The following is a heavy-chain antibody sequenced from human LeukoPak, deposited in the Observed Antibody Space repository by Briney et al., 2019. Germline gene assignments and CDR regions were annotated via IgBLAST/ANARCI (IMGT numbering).Heavy chain of an antibody. V-gene: IGHV1-2*02. CDR2: INPNSGGT. J-gene: IGHJ4*02. Sequence: ASVKVSCKASGYTFTGYYMHWVRQAPGQGLEWMGWINPNSGGTNYAQKFQGRVTMTRDTSISTAYMELSRLRSDDTAVYYCAREDCSSTSCCFDYWGQGTLVTVSS. D-gene: IGHD2-2*01. CDR1: GYTFTGYY. CDR3: AREDCSSTSCCFDY.